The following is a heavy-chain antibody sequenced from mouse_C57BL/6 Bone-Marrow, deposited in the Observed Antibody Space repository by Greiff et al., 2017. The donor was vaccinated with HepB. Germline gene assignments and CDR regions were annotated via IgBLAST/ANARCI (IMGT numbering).Heavy chain of an antibody. V-gene: IGHV1-69*01. CDR2: IDPSDSYT. CDR3: ARGNWDGWFAY. Sequence: QVQLKQPGAELVMPGASVKLSCKASGYTFTSYWIHWVKQRPGQGLEWIGEIDPSDSYTNYNQKFKGKSTLTVDKSSSTAYMQLSSLTSEDSAVYYCARGNWDGWFAYWGQGTLVTVSA. J-gene: IGHJ3*01. CDR1: GYTFTSYW. D-gene: IGHD4-1*01.